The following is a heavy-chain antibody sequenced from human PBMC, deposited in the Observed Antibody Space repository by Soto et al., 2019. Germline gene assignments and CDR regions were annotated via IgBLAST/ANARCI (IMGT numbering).Heavy chain of an antibody. CDR2: MHDSGTT. J-gene: IGHJ4*02. Sequence: SETLSLTCSVSGASVTSGDYYWNWIRQTPGTGLEWLGYMHDSGTTSYNPSLKSRVTISRDTSKNQFSLKLTSVSAADTAVYFCARGGLYDLWSGLFDWGQGIRVTVSS. V-gene: IGHV4-30-4*01. CDR3: ARGGLYDLWSGLFD. CDR1: GASVTSGDYY. D-gene: IGHD3-3*01.